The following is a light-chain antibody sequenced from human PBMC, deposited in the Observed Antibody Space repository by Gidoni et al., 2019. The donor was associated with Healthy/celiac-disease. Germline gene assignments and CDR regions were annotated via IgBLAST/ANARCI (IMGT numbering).Light chain of an antibody. Sequence: DIQMTQSPSSLSASVGDRVTITCRASQGISNYLNWYQQKPGKAPNLLIYAASSLQSGVPSRFSGSGSGTVFTLTISSLRPEDFATYYCQQSYSIPPYTFGQGTKLEIK. CDR1: QGISNY. CDR2: AAS. J-gene: IGKJ2*01. CDR3: QQSYSIPPYT. V-gene: IGKV1-39*01.